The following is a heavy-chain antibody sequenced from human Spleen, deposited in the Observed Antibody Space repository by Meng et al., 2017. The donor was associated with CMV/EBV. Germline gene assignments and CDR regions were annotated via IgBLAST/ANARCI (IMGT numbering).Heavy chain of an antibody. CDR1: GYTLTELS. D-gene: IGHD2-2*01. CDR2: FDPEDGET. Sequence: ASVKVSCKVSGYTLTELSMQWVRQAPGKGLEWMGGFDPEDGETIYAQKFQARVTLTEDTSSNTAYMELSSLRSEDTAVYYCARDLLPPAPSYDYYYGMDVWGQGTTVTVSS. J-gene: IGHJ6*02. V-gene: IGHV1-24*01. CDR3: ARDLLPPAPSYDYYYGMDV.